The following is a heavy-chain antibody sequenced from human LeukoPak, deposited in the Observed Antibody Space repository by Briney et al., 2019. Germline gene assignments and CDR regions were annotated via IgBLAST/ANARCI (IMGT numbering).Heavy chain of an antibody. V-gene: IGHV4-34*01. CDR3: ARVFDSGSQAYFYYMDV. CDR1: GGSSSGYY. Sequence: PSETLSLTCAVYGGSSSGYYWSWIRQPPGKGLEWIGEINHSGSTNYNPSLKRRVTISVDTSKNQFSLKLSSVTAADTAVYYCARVFDSGSQAYFYYMDVWGKGTTVTISS. CDR2: INHSGST. J-gene: IGHJ6*03. D-gene: IGHD3-10*01.